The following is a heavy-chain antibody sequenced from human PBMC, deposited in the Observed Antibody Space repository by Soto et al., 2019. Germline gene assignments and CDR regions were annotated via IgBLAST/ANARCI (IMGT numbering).Heavy chain of an antibody. CDR2: IYYSGST. CDR3: ARVNGCTNGVCYDAFDI. D-gene: IGHD2-8*01. V-gene: IGHV4-59*01. CDR1: GGSISSYY. J-gene: IGHJ3*02. Sequence: SETLSLTCTVSGGSISSYYWSWIRQPPGKGLEWIGYIYYSGSTNYNPSLKSRVTISVDTSQNQFSLKLSSVTAADTAVYYCARVNGCTNGVCYDAFDIWGQGTMVTVSS.